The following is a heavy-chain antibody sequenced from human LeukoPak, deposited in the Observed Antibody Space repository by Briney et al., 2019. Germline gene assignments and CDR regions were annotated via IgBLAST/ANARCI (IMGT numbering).Heavy chain of an antibody. CDR3: ARDGDTYYYDSSGYLY. CDR1: GFTFRSYA. Sequence: GGSLRLSCAASGFTFRSYAMHWVRQAPGKGLEWVAVISHDGSNKYYADSVKGRFTISRDNSKNALYLQMNSLRAEDTAVYYCARDGDTYYYDSSGYLYWGQGTLVTVSS. V-gene: IGHV3-30-3*01. D-gene: IGHD3-22*01. CDR2: ISHDGSNK. J-gene: IGHJ4*02.